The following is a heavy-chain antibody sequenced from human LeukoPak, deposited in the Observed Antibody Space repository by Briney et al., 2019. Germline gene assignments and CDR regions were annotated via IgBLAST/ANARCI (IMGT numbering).Heavy chain of an antibody. J-gene: IGHJ4*02. CDR3: AKAGYSGYDYFDY. D-gene: IGHD5-12*01. Sequence: GGSLRLSCAASGFTFSSYAMSWVRQAPGKGLEWLSAISGSGGSTYYADSVKGRFTISRDNSKNTLYLQMNGLRAEDTAVYYCAKAGYSGYDYFDYWGQGTLVTVSS. CDR2: ISGSGGST. CDR1: GFTFSSYA. V-gene: IGHV3-23*01.